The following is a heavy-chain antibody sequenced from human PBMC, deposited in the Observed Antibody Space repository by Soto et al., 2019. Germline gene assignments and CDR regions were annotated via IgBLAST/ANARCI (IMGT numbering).Heavy chain of an antibody. D-gene: IGHD5-18*01. CDR1: GFTFSSYS. V-gene: IGHV3-21*01. CDR3: ARAQPGYSYGYGLGY. CDR2: ISSSSSYI. J-gene: IGHJ4*01. Sequence: EVQLVESGGGLVKPGGSLRLSCAASGFTFSSYSMNWVRQAPGKGLAWVSSISSSSSYIYYADSVKGRFTISRDNAKNSLYLQMNRLRAEDTAVYYCARAQPGYSYGYGLGYWGQGTLVTVSS.